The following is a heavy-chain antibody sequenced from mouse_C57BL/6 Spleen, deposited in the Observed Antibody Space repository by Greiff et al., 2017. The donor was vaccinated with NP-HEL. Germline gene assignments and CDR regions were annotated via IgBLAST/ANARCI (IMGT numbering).Heavy chain of an antibody. D-gene: IGHD4-1*02. CDR2: ISSGGDYI. CDR1: GFTFSSYA. Sequence: EVKLVESGEGLVKPGGSLKLSCAASGFTFSSYAMSWVRQTPEKRLEWVAYISSGGDYIYYADTVKGRFPISRDNARNTLYLQMSSLKSEDTAMYYCTRESSTGTVYYFDYWGQGTTLTVSS. CDR3: TRESSTGTVYYFDY. V-gene: IGHV5-9-1*02. J-gene: IGHJ2*01.